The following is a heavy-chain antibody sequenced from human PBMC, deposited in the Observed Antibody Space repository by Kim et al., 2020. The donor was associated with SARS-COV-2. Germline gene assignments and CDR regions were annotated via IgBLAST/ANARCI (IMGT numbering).Heavy chain of an antibody. CDR2: LSSGGST. V-gene: IGHV4-39*07. CDR1: GGSIVTGSFY. J-gene: IGHJ4*02. CDR3: VAYPAPHFVS. D-gene: IGHD2-21*01. Sequence: SETLSLTCSVSGGSIVTGSFYWGWIRQSPGEGREWIGSLSSGGSTYYNPSLKSRVSLSRDTSKNKFSLNLISVTAADTALYYCVAYPAPHFVSWGQGIL.